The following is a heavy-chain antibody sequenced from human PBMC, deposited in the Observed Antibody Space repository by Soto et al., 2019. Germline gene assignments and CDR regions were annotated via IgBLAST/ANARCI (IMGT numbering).Heavy chain of an antibody. J-gene: IGHJ6*02. D-gene: IGHD5-18*01. CDR2: IIPIFGTA. CDR3: ARGRDTAMEYYYYYYGMDV. Sequence: QVQLVQSGAEVKKPGSSVKVSCTASGGTFSSYAISWVRQAPGQGLEWMGGIIPIFGTANYAQKYQGRVTITADESTSTAYMELSRLRSEDTAVYYCARGRDTAMEYYYYYYGMDVWGQGTTVTVSS. CDR1: GGTFSSYA. V-gene: IGHV1-69*12.